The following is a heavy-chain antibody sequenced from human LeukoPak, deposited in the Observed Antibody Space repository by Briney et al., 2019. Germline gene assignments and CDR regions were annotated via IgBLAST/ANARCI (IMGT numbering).Heavy chain of an antibody. CDR1: GFTFSSYA. J-gene: IGHJ4*02. D-gene: IGHD3-10*01. CDR3: ASLTSQYDY. V-gene: IGHV3-23*01. CDR2: LSGSAGRI. Sequence: AGGSLRLSCAASGFTFSSYAMSWVRQAPGRGLEWVSGLSGSAGRIYYADSVEGRFTISRDNAKNTLYLQMNSLRAEDTAVYYCASLTSQYDYWGLGTLVTVSS.